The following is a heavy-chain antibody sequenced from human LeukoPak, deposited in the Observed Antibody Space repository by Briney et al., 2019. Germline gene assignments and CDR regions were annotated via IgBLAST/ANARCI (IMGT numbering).Heavy chain of an antibody. CDR1: GGSISSGDYY. CDR2: IYYSGST. J-gene: IGHJ3*01. D-gene: IGHD2-21*02. CDR3: ARRAYCGTDCNSDAFDF. Sequence: SETLSLTCTVSGGSISSGDYYWSWIRQPPGKGLEWIGYIYYSGSTYYNPSLKSRVTISVDTSKNQFSLKVNSVTAADTAVYHCARRAYCGTDCNSDAFDFWGQGIMVTVSS. V-gene: IGHV4-30-4*01.